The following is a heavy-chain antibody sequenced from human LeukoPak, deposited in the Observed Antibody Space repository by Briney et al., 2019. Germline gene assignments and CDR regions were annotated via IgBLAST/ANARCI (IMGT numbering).Heavy chain of an antibody. CDR1: GDIFRRYG. CDR2: VRPYNGDL. J-gene: IGHJ6*02. D-gene: IGHD1-1*01. Sequence: ASVKVSCKASGDIFRRYGVTWARQAPGQGPEWMGWVRPYNGDLEYAQKFQGRVTMSTDTSTDTSYMELRSLGSDDTAVYYCARPYSANWHPHPYRMDVWGQGTTVIVSS. V-gene: IGHV1-18*04. CDR3: ARPYSANWHPHPYRMDV.